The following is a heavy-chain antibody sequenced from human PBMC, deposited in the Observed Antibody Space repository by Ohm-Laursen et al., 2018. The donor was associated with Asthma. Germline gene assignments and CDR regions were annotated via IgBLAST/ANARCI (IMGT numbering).Heavy chain of an antibody. CDR3: ARGTFYYESTGYYFFDH. J-gene: IGHJ4*02. Sequence: TLSLTCPASGDSISSGNNYWSWIRQHPGKGLEWIGYVYYSGLTYSNPSLRSRVSISVDTSKNQFSLNLTPVTAADTAVYYCARGTFYYESTGYYFFDHWGQGALVTVSS. D-gene: IGHD3-22*01. V-gene: IGHV4-31*03. CDR2: VYYSGLT. CDR1: GDSISSGNNY.